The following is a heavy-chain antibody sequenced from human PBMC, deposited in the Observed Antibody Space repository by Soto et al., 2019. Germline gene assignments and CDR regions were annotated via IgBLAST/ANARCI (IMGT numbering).Heavy chain of an antibody. CDR1: GGSISSYY. CDR2: IYTSGST. V-gene: IGHV4-4*07. CDR3: ARDAITMVRAYYYYGMDV. D-gene: IGHD3-10*01. Sequence: SETLSLTCTVSGGSISSYYWSWIRQPAGKGLEWIGRIYTSGSTNYNPSLKSRVTMSVDTSKNQFSLKLSSVTAADTAVYYCARDAITMVRAYYYYGMDVWGQGTTVTV. J-gene: IGHJ6*02.